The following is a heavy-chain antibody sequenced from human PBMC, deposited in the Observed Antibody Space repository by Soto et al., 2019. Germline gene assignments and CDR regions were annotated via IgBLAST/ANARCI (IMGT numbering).Heavy chain of an antibody. CDR1: GGSFSGYY. V-gene: IGHV4-34*01. CDR3: ARGKLLEWLLFSRPNAFDI. Sequence: SETLSLTCAVYGGSFSGYYWSWIRQPPGKGLEWIGEINHSGSTNYNPSLKSRVTISVDTSKNQFSLKLSSVTAADTAVYYCARGKLLEWLLFSRPNAFDIWGQGTMVTVSS. D-gene: IGHD3-3*01. CDR2: INHSGST. J-gene: IGHJ3*02.